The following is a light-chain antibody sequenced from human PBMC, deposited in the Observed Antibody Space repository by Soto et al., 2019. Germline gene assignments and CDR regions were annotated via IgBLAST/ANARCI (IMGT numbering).Light chain of an antibody. CDR1: QSVGSK. CDR3: QQYNNCPRTT. Sequence: EIVMKQSPAALSLSPGERATLSCRAGQSVGSKLAGYQQNPGEAPRLLIYGASTRATGIPARFSGSGSGTEFTLTISGLQLEDFAVYYGQQYNNCPRTTFGQGTRLEI. J-gene: IGKJ5*01. CDR2: GAS. V-gene: IGKV3-15*01.